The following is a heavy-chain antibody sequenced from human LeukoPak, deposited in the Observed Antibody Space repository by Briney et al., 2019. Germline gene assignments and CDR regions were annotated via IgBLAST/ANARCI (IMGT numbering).Heavy chain of an antibody. J-gene: IGHJ3*02. V-gene: IGHV3-7*05. CDR2: MDQSGGRN. CDR1: GFTFSRFW. D-gene: IGHD3-16*01. Sequence: GGSLRLSCAASGFTFSRFWMNWVRQAPGRGLEWVANMDQSGGRNNYVDSVKGRFTISRDNAKNSLFLEMSSLRADDTAVYFCARDVEGGTFDIWGQGTTVTVSS. CDR3: ARDVEGGTFDI.